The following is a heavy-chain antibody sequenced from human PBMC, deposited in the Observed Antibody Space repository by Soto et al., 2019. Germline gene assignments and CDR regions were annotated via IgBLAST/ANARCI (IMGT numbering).Heavy chain of an antibody. D-gene: IGHD2-2*02. V-gene: IGHV4-59*12. CDR3: ARLPAAIHRHYFDY. J-gene: IGHJ4*02. CDR2: MYYTGST. Sequence: SETLSLTCFVSGGSITSYHWSWLRQFPGKGLEWIGYMYYTGSTNYNPSLQSRVTISIDTSKNQFSLKLTSVTAADTAVYYCARLPAAIHRHYFDYWGQGTLVTVSS. CDR1: GGSITSYH.